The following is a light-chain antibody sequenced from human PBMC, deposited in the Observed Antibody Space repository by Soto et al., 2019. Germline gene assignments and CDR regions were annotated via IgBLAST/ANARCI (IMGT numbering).Light chain of an antibody. CDR3: QQYNNWPPAIT. J-gene: IGKJ5*01. CDR1: QSLANSF. CDR2: DTS. V-gene: IGKV3D-15*01. Sequence: EFVLTQSPGTLSLSPGERATLSCRASQSLANSFIAWYQQKPGQAPRLLIYDTSSRASGIPARFSGSGSGTEFTLTISSLQSEDFAVYYCQQYNNWPPAITFGQGTRLEIK.